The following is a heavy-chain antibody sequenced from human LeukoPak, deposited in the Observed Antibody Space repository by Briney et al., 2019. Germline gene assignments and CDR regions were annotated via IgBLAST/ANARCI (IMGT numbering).Heavy chain of an antibody. CDR1: GYTFTSYG. Sequence: ASVKVSCKASGYTFTSYGISWVRQAPGQGLEWMGWISAYNGNTNYAQKLQGRVTMTTDTSTSTAYMELRSLRSDDTAVYYCARDLGYYDFWSGYLSSFPNYYGMDVWGQGTTVTVSS. CDR2: ISAYNGNT. V-gene: IGHV1-18*01. CDR3: ARDLGYYDFWSGYLSSFPNYYGMDV. D-gene: IGHD3-3*01. J-gene: IGHJ6*02.